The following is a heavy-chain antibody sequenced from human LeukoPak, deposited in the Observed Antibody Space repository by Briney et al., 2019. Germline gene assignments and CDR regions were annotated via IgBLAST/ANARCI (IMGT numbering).Heavy chain of an antibody. CDR2: INHSGST. D-gene: IGHD3-3*01. V-gene: IGHV4-34*01. J-gene: IGHJ5*02. CDR3: ARRSTIFGAKLFDP. Sequence: SETLSLTCAVYGGSFIGYYWSWIRQPPGKGLEWIGEINHSGSTNYNPSLKSRVTISVDTSKNQFSLKLSSVTAADTAVYYCARRSTIFGAKLFDPWGQGTLVTVSS. CDR1: GGSFIGYY.